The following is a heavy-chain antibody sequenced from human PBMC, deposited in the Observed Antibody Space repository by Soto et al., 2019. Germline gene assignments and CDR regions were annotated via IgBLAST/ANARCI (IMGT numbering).Heavy chain of an antibody. D-gene: IGHD1-26*01. CDR1: GFTFSSYW. CDR2: INSDGTTT. Sequence: GGSLRLSCAASGFTFSSYWMHWVRQAPGKGLVWVSRINSDGTTTTYADPVKGRFTISRDNAKNTVYLQMNSLRAEGTAVYYGATEGTGSYNWFAPWGRETLFTVSS. V-gene: IGHV3-74*01. J-gene: IGHJ5*02. CDR3: ATEGTGSYNWFAP.